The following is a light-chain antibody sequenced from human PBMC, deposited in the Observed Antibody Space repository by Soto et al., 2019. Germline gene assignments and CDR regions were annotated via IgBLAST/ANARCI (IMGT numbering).Light chain of an antibody. J-gene: IGKJ5*01. V-gene: IGKV3D-20*01. CDR2: DAS. Sequence: DIVLTQSPASLFFSAAERSTLSFGASQSVSSSRLAWYQQKPALAPRLLIYDASSRATGIPDRFSGSGSGTDFTLTISRLEPEDFAVYYCQQYGNSPITFGQGTRLEIK. CDR1: QSVSSSR. CDR3: QQYGNSPIT.